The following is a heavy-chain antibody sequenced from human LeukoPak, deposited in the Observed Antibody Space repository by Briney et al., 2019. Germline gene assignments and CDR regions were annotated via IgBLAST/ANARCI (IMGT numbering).Heavy chain of an antibody. CDR3: ARDISHKEFWSGYWTYYYYYGIDV. J-gene: IGHJ6*02. Sequence: GRSLRLSCAASGFTFSSYAMHWVRQAPGKGLEWVAVISYDGSNKYYADSVKGRFTISRDNSKNTLYLQMNSLRAEDTAVYYCARDISHKEFWSGYWTYYYYYGIDVWGQGTTVTVSS. CDR2: ISYDGSNK. V-gene: IGHV3-30-3*01. D-gene: IGHD3-3*01. CDR1: GFTFSSYA.